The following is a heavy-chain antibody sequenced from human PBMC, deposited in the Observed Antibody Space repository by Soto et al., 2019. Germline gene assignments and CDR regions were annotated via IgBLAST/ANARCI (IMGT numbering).Heavy chain of an antibody. J-gene: IGHJ4*02. CDR3: ARSMTTVVTLDY. Sequence: SETLSLTCTVSVGSITSSIYHWAWIRQPPTKGLEWIGNIYYRGSTYYNPSLNSRVTISVDTSKNQFSLTLSSVTAADTAVYYLARSMTTVVTLDYWGQGTLVTVSS. V-gene: IGHV4-39*01. D-gene: IGHD4-17*01. CDR1: VGSITSSIYH. CDR2: IYYRGST.